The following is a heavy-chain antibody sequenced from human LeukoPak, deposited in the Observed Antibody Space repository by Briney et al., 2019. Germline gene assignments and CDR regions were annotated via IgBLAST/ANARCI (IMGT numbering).Heavy chain of an antibody. CDR3: ARGDRRGGNSYFDY. V-gene: IGHV3-74*01. J-gene: IGHJ4*02. D-gene: IGHD4-23*01. CDR2: INSDGSST. Sequence: GGSLRLSCAASGFTFSSYSMNWVRQASGKGLVWVSRINSDGSSTSYADSVKGRFTISRDNAKNTLYLQMNSLRAEDTAVYYCARGDRRGGNSYFDYWGQGTLVTVSS. CDR1: GFTFSSYS.